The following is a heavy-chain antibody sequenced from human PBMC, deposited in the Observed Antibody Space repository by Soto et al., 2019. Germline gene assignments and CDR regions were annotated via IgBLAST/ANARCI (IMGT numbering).Heavy chain of an antibody. V-gene: IGHV1-69*12. CDR2: IIPIFGTA. CDR3: ASNDLEYSNSPTTRYGMDV. Sequence: QVQLVQSGAEVKKPGSSVKVSCKASGGTFSSYAISWVRQAPGQGLEWMGGIIPIFGTANYAQKFQGRVTITADESTSTANMELSSLRSEATAVYYCASNDLEYSNSPTTRYGMDVWGQGTTVTVSS. J-gene: IGHJ6*02. D-gene: IGHD6-6*01. CDR1: GGTFSSYA.